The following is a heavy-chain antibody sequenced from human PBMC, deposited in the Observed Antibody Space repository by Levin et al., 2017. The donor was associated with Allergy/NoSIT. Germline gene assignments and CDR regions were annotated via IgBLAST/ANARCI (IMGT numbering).Heavy chain of an antibody. D-gene: IGHD6-6*01. Sequence: SLKISCAASGFTFDDYAMHWVRQAPGKGLEWVSGISWNSGSIGYADSVKGRFTISRDNAKNSLYLQMNSLRAEDTALYYCAKDYRSSDGMDVWGQGTTVTVSS. CDR3: AKDYRSSDGMDV. CDR2: ISWNSGSI. CDR1: GFTFDDYA. V-gene: IGHV3-9*01. J-gene: IGHJ6*02.